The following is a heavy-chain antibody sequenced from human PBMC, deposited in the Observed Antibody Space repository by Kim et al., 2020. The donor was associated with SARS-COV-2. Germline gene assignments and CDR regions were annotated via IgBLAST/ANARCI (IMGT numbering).Heavy chain of an antibody. V-gene: IGHV3-21*01. CDR3: AREGRPWLQVLEY. CDR2: ISSSSSYI. CDR1: GFTFSSYS. Sequence: GGSLRLSCAASGFTFSSYSMNWVRQAPGKGLEWVSSISSSSSYIYYADSVKGRFTISRDNAKNSLYLQMNSLRAEDTAVYYCAREGRPWLQVLEYSGQGTLVTASS. J-gene: IGHJ4*02. D-gene: IGHD5-12*01.